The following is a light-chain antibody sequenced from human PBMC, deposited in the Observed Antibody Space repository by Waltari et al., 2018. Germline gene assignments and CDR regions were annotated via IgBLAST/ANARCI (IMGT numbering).Light chain of an antibody. V-gene: IGLV2-14*01. CDR1: SSDVGGYNY. Sequence: QSALTQPASVSGSPGQSITISCTGTSSDVGGYNYVSWYQQHPGKAPKLMIYEVSKRPSGVSKRFSGAKSGNTASLTISGLQAEDEADYYCSSYTTSSTQFGGGTKLTVL. J-gene: IGLJ3*02. CDR2: EVS. CDR3: SSYTTSSTQ.